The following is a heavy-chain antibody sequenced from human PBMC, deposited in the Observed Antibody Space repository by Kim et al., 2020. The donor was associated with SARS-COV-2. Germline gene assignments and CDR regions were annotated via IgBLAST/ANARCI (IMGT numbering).Heavy chain of an antibody. Sequence: SETLSLTCAVYGGSFSGYYWSWIRQPPGKGLEWIGEINHSGSTNYNPSLKSRVTISVDTSKNQFSLKLSSVTAADTAVYYCARVPYSSSWYRGLGKNWFDPWGQGTLVTVSS. D-gene: IGHD6-13*01. J-gene: IGHJ5*02. CDR3: ARVPYSSSWYRGLGKNWFDP. V-gene: IGHV4-34*01. CDR1: GGSFSGYY. CDR2: INHSGST.